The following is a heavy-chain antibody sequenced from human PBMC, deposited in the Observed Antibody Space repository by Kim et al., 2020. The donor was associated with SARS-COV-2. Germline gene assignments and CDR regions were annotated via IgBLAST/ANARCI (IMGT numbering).Heavy chain of an antibody. CDR2: ISGSGGST. V-gene: IGHV3-23*01. J-gene: IGHJ4*02. CDR3: AKRGRITMVRGVSYYFDY. CDR1: GFTFSSYA. Sequence: GGSPRLSCAASGFTFSSYAMSWVRQAPGKGLEWVSAISGSGGSTYYADSVKGRFTISRDNSKNTLYLQMNSLRAEDTAVYYCAKRGRITMVRGVSYYFDYWGQGPLVTVSS. D-gene: IGHD3-10*01.